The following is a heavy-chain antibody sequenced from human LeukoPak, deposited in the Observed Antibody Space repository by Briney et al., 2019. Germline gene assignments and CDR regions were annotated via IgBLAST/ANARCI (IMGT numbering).Heavy chain of an antibody. CDR3: ARARWDY. CDR2: ISYDGSKK. V-gene: IGHV3-30*04. CDR1: GFTFSSYA. D-gene: IGHD2-15*01. Sequence: GRSLRLSCAASGFTFSSYAMHWVRQAPGKGLEWVAVISYDGSKKYYADSVKGRFTISRDNSKNTLYLQMNSLRAEDTAVYYCARARWDYWGQGTLVTVSS. J-gene: IGHJ4*02.